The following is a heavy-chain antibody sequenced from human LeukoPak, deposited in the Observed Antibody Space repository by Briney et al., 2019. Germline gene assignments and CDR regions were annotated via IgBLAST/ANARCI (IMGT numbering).Heavy chain of an antibody. J-gene: IGHJ4*02. D-gene: IGHD3-22*01. V-gene: IGHV3-49*04. Sequence: GGSLRLSCEASGFTFSSYWMHWVRQAPGKGLEWVGFIRSKRYGGTTEYAASVKGRFTISRDDSKSIAYLQVNSLETEDTAVYYCTRGDYYNSSGYYLLFDYWGQGTLVTVSS. CDR2: IRSKRYGGTT. CDR1: GFTFSSYW. CDR3: TRGDYYNSSGYYLLFDY.